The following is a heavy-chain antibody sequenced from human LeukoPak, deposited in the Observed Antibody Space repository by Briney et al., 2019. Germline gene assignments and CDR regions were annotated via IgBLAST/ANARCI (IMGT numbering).Heavy chain of an antibody. D-gene: IGHD5/OR15-5a*01. V-gene: IGHV3-48*03. J-gene: IGHJ4*02. CDR3: TSHGSTYYFDY. Sequence: LPGGSLRLSCATSGFTFSRYDYNWVRQAPGKGLEWISYISISGVTKYYADSVRGRFTVSRDNARDSLYLQMDSLRAEDTATYYCTSHGSTYYFDYCGQGTQVTVSS. CDR1: GFTFSRYD. CDR2: ISISGVTK.